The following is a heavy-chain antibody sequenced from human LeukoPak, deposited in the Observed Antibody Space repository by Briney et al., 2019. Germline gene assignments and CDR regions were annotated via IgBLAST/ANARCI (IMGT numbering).Heavy chain of an antibody. Sequence: SETLSLTCTVSGGSISSYYWSWIRQPPGKGLEWIGYIYTSGSTNYNPSLKSRVTISVDTSKNQFSLKLSSVTAADTAVYYCARHAERRVRTTYFDYWGQGTLVTVSS. CDR1: GGSISSYY. D-gene: IGHD3-10*01. CDR3: ARHAERRVRTTYFDY. V-gene: IGHV4-4*09. J-gene: IGHJ4*02. CDR2: IYTSGST.